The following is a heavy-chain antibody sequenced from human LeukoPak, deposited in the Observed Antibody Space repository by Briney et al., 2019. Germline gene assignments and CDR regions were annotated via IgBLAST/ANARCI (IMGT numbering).Heavy chain of an antibody. CDR2: ILGSGAAK. CDR3: VKGAYDYLEIAYFDY. CDR1: RFTSTDYA. J-gene: IGHJ4*02. Sequence: PVGSPRLSPAPSRFTSTDYATNSGREAPGEGLEWVSVILGSGAAKDSANSVKGRFTISRDKSKNTLYLQMNSLTAEDTAVYYCVKGAYDYLEIAYFDYWGQGTLVTVSS. V-gene: IGHV3-23*01. D-gene: IGHD5-12*01.